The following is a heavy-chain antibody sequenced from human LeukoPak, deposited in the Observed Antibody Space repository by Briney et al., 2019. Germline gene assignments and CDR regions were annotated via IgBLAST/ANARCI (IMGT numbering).Heavy chain of an antibody. J-gene: IGHJ4*02. V-gene: IGHV6-1*01. Sequence: SQTLSLACAISGDSVSSSSATWSWIRQSPSRGLEWLGRTYYRSKWFHDYEVSVRSRIAINPDTSKNQFSLLLQSVTPEDTAVYYCARAASTNFDRWGQGTLITVSS. D-gene: IGHD6-25*01. CDR2: TYYRSKWFH. CDR3: ARAASTNFDR. CDR1: GDSVSSSSAT.